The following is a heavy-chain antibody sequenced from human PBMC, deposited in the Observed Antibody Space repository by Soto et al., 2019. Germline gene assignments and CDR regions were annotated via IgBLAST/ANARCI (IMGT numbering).Heavy chain of an antibody. Sequence: KGLEWVSAISGSGGSTYYADSVKGRFTISRDNSKNTLYLQMNSLRAEDTAVYYCAKVLPPPEKIPYYYFSAVRLNGTTVTGTS. V-gene: IGHV3-23*01. D-gene: IGHD2-2*02. CDR3: AKVLPPPEKIPYYYFSAV. J-gene: IGHJ6*03. CDR2: ISGSGGST.